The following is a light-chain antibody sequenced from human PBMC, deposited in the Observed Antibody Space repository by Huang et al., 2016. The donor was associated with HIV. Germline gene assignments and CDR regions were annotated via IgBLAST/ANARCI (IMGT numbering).Light chain of an antibody. CDR2: GAS. Sequence: EIVLTQSPGTLSLSPGESATLSCRASQSISSSYVAWYQQLRGQAPRLRIYGASIRASGSPDRFSGSGSGTDFTLTINRLEPEDFAVYSCQQYGASPYTFGQGTKLHIK. V-gene: IGKV3-20*01. J-gene: IGKJ2*01. CDR3: QQYGASPYT. CDR1: QSISSSY.